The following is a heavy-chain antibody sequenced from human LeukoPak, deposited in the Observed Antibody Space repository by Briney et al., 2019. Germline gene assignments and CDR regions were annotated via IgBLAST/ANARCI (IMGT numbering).Heavy chain of an antibody. D-gene: IGHD5-18*01. J-gene: IGHJ3*02. CDR2: IYYSGST. V-gene: IGHV4-59*01. Sequence: SETLSLTCTVSGGSISSYYWSWIRQPPGKGLEWIGYIYYSGSTNYNPSLTSRVTISVDTSKNQFSLKVISVTAADTAVYYCAGYSYGIWDAFDIWGQGTMVTVSS. CDR3: AGYSYGIWDAFDI. CDR1: GGSISSYY.